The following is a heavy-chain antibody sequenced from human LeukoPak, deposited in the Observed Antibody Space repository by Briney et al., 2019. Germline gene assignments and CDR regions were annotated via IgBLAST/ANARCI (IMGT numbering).Heavy chain of an antibody. CDR2: IYYSGST. D-gene: IGHD6-19*01. CDR1: GGSISSGGYY. CDR3: ARDLKLGYSSGWYEGDAFDI. V-gene: IGHV4-31*03. J-gene: IGHJ3*02. Sequence: PSQTLSLTCTVSGGSISSGGYYWSWIRQHPGKGLEWIGYIYYSGSTYYNPSLKSRVTISVDTSKNQFSLKLSSVTAADTAVYYCARDLKLGYSSGWYEGDAFDIWGQGTMVTVSS.